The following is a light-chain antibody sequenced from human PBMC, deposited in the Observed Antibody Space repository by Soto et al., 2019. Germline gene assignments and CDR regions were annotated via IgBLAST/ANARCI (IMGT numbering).Light chain of an antibody. Sequence: EIVMTQSPATLSVSPGERATLSCRASQSVSRNLAWYQQKPGQAPRLLIYGASNRATGIPARFSGSGSGTQFTLNISTMQSEDFAVYHCQQYNNWPPHTFGQGTKLEIK. CDR1: QSVSRN. V-gene: IGKV3-15*01. CDR3: QQYNNWPPHT. J-gene: IGKJ2*01. CDR2: GAS.